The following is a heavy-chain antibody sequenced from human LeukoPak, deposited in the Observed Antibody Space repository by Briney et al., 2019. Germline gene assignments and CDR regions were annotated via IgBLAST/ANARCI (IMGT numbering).Heavy chain of an antibody. CDR1: AYIFTRYH. CDR3: AAADATTESGFDY. Sequence: ASGKVSCKASAYIFTRYHIHWVRQAPGQGLEWMGIINRSGGGTSYAQKFQGRVTMTSDTPTSTVYMELSSLRSEDTAVYYCAAADATTESGFDYWGQGTLVTVSS. J-gene: IGHJ4*02. D-gene: IGHD4-17*01. CDR2: INRSGGGT. V-gene: IGHV1-46*01.